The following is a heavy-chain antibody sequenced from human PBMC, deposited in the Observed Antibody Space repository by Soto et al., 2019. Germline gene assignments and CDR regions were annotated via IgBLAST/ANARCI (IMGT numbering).Heavy chain of an antibody. V-gene: IGHV1-46*01. J-gene: IGHJ4*02. Sequence: QVQLVQSGAEVKKPGASVKVSCKASGYIFTNHYIHWVRQAPGQGLEWMGIINPSGGSTNYLQKFQGRITMTRDTPTSTVYMEVSSLRSEDTAVYFCARADYYDSSGFYYDCWGQGTLVTVSS. CDR2: INPSGGST. CDR3: ARADYYDSSGFYYDC. D-gene: IGHD3-22*01. CDR1: GYIFTNHY.